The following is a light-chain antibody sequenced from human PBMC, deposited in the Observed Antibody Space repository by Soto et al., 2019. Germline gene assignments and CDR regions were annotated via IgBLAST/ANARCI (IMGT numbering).Light chain of an antibody. CDR1: QSVSNNY. J-gene: IGKJ1*01. Sequence: EIVLTQSPGTLSLSPGERATLSCRASQSVSNNYLAWYQQKPGQAPRLLIYGASNRATGIPDRFSGSGCGLDFTLTISILESEDFAVYYCQQYGSAGTFGQGTKWIS. V-gene: IGKV3-20*01. CDR3: QQYGSAGT. CDR2: GAS.